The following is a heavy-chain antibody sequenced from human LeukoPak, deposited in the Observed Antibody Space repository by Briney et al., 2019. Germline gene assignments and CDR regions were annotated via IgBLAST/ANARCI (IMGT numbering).Heavy chain of an antibody. CDR1: GYTFTSYD. J-gene: IGHJ4*02. CDR2: MNPNSGAT. Sequence: ASVKVSCKASGYTFTSYDFNWLRQATGQGPEWMGWMNPNSGATGYAQKFQGRITMTRSASINTAYMELTDLRSEDTAVYYCAREMIPGQQLPTNYFDYWGQGTLVTVSS. D-gene: IGHD6-13*01. CDR3: AREMIPGQQLPTNYFDY. V-gene: IGHV1-8*01.